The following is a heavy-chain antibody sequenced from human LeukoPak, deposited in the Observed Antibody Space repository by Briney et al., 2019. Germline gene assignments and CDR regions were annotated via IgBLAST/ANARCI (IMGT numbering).Heavy chain of an antibody. D-gene: IGHD3-22*01. CDR3: ARSLASSLWSVVTRGYFFDY. CDR1: GFTFTSYG. CDR2: ISAYNGST. Sequence: GGSLRLSCAASGFTFTSYGISWVRQAPGQGLEWMGWISAYNGSTNYAQKLQGRVTMTTDTSTSTAYMELRSLRSDDTAVYYCARSLASSLWSVVTRGYFFDYWGQGTLVTVSS. V-gene: IGHV1-18*01. J-gene: IGHJ4*02.